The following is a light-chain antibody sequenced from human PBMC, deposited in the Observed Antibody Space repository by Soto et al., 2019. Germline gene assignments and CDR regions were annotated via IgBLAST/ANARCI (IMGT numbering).Light chain of an antibody. J-gene: IGKJ5*01. CDR2: GAS. CDR3: QYYSSSLSIT. V-gene: IGKV3-20*01. CDR1: QSVRSTY. Sequence: EIVLTQSPGTPSLSPGERATLSCRASQSVRSTYLAWYQQKPGQAPRLLIHGASSRATGIPDRFSGSGSGTDFTLTISRLEPEDFAVYYCQYYSSSLSITFGQGTRLDIK.